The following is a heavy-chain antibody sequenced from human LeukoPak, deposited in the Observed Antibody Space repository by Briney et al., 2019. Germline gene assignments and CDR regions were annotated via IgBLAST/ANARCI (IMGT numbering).Heavy chain of an antibody. CDR1: VCAVGSNH. V-gene: IGHV3-53*01. CDR2: IYSGGAI. D-gene: IGHD1-14*01. J-gene: IGHJ4*02. CDR3: ARRPGN. Sequence: QPGGSLRLSCVASVCAVGSNHMSWVRKAPWKGLEWVSLIYSGGAIRYADSVKGRFTISRDSSKNTLFLQMNDLTVEDTARYYCARRPGNWGQGILVTVSS.